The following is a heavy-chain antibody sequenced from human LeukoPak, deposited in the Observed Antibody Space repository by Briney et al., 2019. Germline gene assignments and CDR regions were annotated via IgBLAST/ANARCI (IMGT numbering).Heavy chain of an antibody. CDR3: ARVGDCTNGVCYRYYFDY. CDR1: GYTFTGYY. Sequence: GASVKVSCKASGYTFTGYYMHWVRQAPGQGLEWMGRINPNSGGTNYAQKFQGRVTMTRDTSISTAYMEPSRLRSDDTAVYYCARVGDCTNGVCYRYYFDYWGQGTLVTVSS. D-gene: IGHD2-8*01. V-gene: IGHV1-2*06. J-gene: IGHJ4*02. CDR2: INPNSGGT.